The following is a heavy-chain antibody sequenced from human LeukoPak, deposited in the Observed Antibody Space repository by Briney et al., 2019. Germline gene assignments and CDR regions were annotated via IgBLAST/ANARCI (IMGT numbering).Heavy chain of an antibody. Sequence: SETLSLTCTVSGGSISSSSYYWGWIRQPPGKGLEWIGSIYYSGSTYYNPSLKSRVTISVDTSKNQFSLKLSSVTAADTAVYYCARHNLGGSGSYYKADYYMDVWGKGTTVTISS. D-gene: IGHD3-10*01. V-gene: IGHV4-39*01. CDR3: ARHNLGGSGSYYKADYYMDV. J-gene: IGHJ6*03. CDR1: GGSISSSSYY. CDR2: IYYSGST.